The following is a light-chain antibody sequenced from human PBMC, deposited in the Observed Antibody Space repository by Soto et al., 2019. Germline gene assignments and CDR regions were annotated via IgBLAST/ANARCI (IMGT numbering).Light chain of an antibody. Sequence: QSALTQPRSVSGSPGQSVTISCTGTSSDVGGYNYVSWYQQHPGKAPKVMIYDVSERPSGVPDRFSGSKSGNTASLTISGLQSEYEPDYYCCSYAGSPTYVLGTGTKLTVL. CDR1: SSDVGGYNY. CDR3: CSYAGSPTYV. J-gene: IGLJ1*01. V-gene: IGLV2-11*01. CDR2: DVS.